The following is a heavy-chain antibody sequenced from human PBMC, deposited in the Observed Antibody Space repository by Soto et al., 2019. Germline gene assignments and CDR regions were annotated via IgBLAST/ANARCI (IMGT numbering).Heavy chain of an antibody. V-gene: IGHV3-48*01. CDR1: GFTFSSYS. CDR3: ARAAYNSGPGY. D-gene: IGHD5-12*01. J-gene: IGHJ4*02. Sequence: GGSLRLSCAASGFTFSSYSMNWVRQAPGEGLEWVSYISPSSGNIHYADSVKGRFTISRDNAKNSLYLQMDSLRGEDTAVYYCARAAYNSGPGYWGQGTLVTVSS. CDR2: ISPSSGNI.